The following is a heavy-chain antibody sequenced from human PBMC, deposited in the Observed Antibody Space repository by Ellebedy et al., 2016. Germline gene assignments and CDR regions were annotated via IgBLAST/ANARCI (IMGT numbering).Heavy chain of an antibody. D-gene: IGHD2/OR15-2a*01. V-gene: IGHV4-39*07. Sequence: GSLGLSCTVSGGSVSSSSYYWGWIRQPPGKGLEWIGNIYYSGSTYYNPSLKSRVTISVDTSKNQFSLKVNSVTAADTAVYYCAAQISTRYYFDYWGQGTLVTVSS. CDR3: AAQISTRYYFDY. J-gene: IGHJ4*02. CDR1: GGSVSSSSYY. CDR2: IYYSGST.